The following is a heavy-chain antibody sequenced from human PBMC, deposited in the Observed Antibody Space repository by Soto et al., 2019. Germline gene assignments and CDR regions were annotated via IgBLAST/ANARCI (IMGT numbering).Heavy chain of an antibody. Sequence: PGESLKISCKGSGYSFISYCIGWVRQMPGKGLEWMGIIYPGDSDTRYSPSFQGQVTISADKSISTAYLQWSSLKASDTAMYYCARHRDPHDYGDTNDAFDIWGQGTMVTVSS. CDR1: GYSFISYC. J-gene: IGHJ3*02. CDR3: ARHRDPHDYGDTNDAFDI. D-gene: IGHD4-17*01. V-gene: IGHV5-51*01. CDR2: IYPGDSDT.